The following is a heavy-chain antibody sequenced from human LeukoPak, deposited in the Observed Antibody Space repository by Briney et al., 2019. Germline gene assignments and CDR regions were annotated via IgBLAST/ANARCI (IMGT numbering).Heavy chain of an antibody. CDR2: IYSGGST. CDR3: ARVRGRQFDY. Sequence: GGSLRLSCAASGFTVSSNYMSWVRQAPGKGLEWVSVIYSGGSTYYADPVKGRFTISRDNSKNTLYLQMNSLRVEDTAVYYCARVRGRQFDYWGQGTLVTVSS. CDR1: GFTVSSNY. V-gene: IGHV3-53*01. D-gene: IGHD3-10*01. J-gene: IGHJ4*02.